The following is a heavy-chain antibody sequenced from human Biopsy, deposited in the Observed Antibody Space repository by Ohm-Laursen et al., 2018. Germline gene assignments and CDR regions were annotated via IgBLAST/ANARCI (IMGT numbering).Heavy chain of an antibody. J-gene: IGHJ5*01. V-gene: IGHV1-2*02. CDR2: IDPKSGGT. Sequence: ASVKVSCNASAYSFGDHRIHWVRQAPGHGLEWMGWIDPKSGGTNYAQKFQGRVTMTRDTSISTTYMELRRLTSDDTAVFYCARELGDFWGGRQFDFWGQGTLVTVSS. CDR1: AYSFGDHR. CDR3: ARELGDFWGGRQFDF. D-gene: IGHD3-3*01.